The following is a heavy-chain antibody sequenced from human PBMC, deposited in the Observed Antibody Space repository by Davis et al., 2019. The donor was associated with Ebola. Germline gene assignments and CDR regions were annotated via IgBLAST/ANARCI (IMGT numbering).Heavy chain of an antibody. Sequence: MPGGSLRLSCDVYGGSFSGYFWSWIRQSPGKGLEWIGDIHQSGNPNYNPPLKSRVTMSIDTSKNQFSLKLSSVTAADTAVYYCAISNLWEVDSWGQGTLVTVSS. CDR3: AISNLWEVDS. D-gene: IGHD1-26*01. V-gene: IGHV4-34*01. J-gene: IGHJ4*02. CDR2: IHQSGNP. CDR1: GGSFSGYF.